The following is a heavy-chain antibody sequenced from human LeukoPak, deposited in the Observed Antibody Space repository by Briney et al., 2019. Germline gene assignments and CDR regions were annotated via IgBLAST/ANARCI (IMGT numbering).Heavy chain of an antibody. V-gene: IGHV4-4*07. CDR2: ISPSGTT. J-gene: IGHJ5*02. Sequence: SETLSLTCTVSGGSIKSYYWSWIRQPAGRGLEWIGRISPSGTTEYNPSVKSRLTMSVDRSKNQFSLNLILMTAADTAVYYCARGPRSIAAAGKAVDPWGQGTLVTVSS. CDR3: ARGPRSIAAAGKAVDP. CDR1: GGSIKSYY. D-gene: IGHD6-13*01.